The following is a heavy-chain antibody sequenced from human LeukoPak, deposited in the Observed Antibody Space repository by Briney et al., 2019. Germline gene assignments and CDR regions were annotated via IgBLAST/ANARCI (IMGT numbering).Heavy chain of an antibody. CDR2: IYPGDSDI. CDR3: ARGSLYLSDY. V-gene: IGHV5-51*01. D-gene: IGHD2-8*01. Sequence: GESLKISCKGSGYNFTKYWIGWVRQMPGKGLEWMGIIYPGDSDIRYSPSFEGQVTISADKSVSTAYLQWSSLKASDTAIYYCARGSLYLSDYWGQGTLVTVSS. J-gene: IGHJ4*02. CDR1: GYNFTKYW.